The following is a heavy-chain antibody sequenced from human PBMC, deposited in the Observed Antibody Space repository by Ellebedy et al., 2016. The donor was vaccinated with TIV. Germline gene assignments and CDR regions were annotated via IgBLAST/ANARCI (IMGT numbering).Heavy chain of an antibody. J-gene: IGHJ6*02. CDR1: GGSISSSNW. CDR2: IYHSGST. D-gene: IGHD1-26*01. V-gene: IGHV4-4*02. Sequence: MPSETLSLTCAVSGGSISSSNWWSWVRQPPGKGLEWIGEIYHSGSTNYNPSLKSRVTISVDKSKNQFSLKLSSVTAADTAVYYCARVGGSYYFPYYYYGMDVWGQGTTVTVSS. CDR3: ARVGGSYYFPYYYYGMDV.